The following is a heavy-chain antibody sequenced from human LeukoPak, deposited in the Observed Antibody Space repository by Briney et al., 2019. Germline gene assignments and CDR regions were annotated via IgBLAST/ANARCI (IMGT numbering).Heavy chain of an antibody. V-gene: IGHV1-2*02. Sequence: ASVKVSCKASGYTFTGYYMHWVRQAPGQGLEWMGWINPNSGGTNYAQKFQGRVTMTRDTSISTAYMELSRLRSDDTAVYYCARDWVYGATGDPRFDYWGQGTLVTVSS. D-gene: IGHD1-26*01. CDR1: GYTFTGYY. J-gene: IGHJ4*02. CDR2: INPNSGGT. CDR3: ARDWVYGATGDPRFDY.